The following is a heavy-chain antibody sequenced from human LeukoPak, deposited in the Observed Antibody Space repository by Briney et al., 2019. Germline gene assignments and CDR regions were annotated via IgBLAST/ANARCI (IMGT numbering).Heavy chain of an antibody. J-gene: IGHJ3*02. CDR2: ISSSGSTI. D-gene: IGHD6-13*01. Sequence: PGGSLRLSCAASGFTFSDYYMSWIRQAPGKGLEWVSYISSSGSTIYYADSVKGRFTISRDNAKNSLYLQMNSLRAEDTAVYYCARVLSSAAAGAFDIWGQGTMVTVSS. CDR1: GFTFSDYY. CDR3: ARVLSSAAAGAFDI. V-gene: IGHV3-11*04.